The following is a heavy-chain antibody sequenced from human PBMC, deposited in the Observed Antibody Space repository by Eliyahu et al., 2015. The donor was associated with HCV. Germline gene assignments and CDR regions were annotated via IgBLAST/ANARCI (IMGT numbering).Heavy chain of an antibody. J-gene: IGHJ4*02. CDR3: ARDREQWLGTPYYFDY. Sequence: QVQLQESGPGLVKPSETLSLTCTVSGGSISGYYWSWLRQPAGKGLEWIGRIYASGSTNYNPSLKSRVTMSVDTSKSQFSLRVSSVTAADTALFYCARDREQWLGTPYYFDYWGQGTLVTVSS. D-gene: IGHD6-19*01. V-gene: IGHV4-4*07. CDR2: IYASGST. CDR1: GGSISGYY.